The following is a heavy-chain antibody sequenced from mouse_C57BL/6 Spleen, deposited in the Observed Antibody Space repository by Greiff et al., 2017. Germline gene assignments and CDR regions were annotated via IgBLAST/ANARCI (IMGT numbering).Heavy chain of an antibody. V-gene: IGHV1-82*01. CDR1: GYAFSSSW. CDR2: IYPGDGDT. J-gene: IGHJ2*01. Sequence: QVQLQQSGPELVKPGASVKISCKASGYAFSSSWMNWVKQRPGKGLEWIGRIYPGDGDTNYNGKFKGKATLTADKSSSTAYMQLSSLTSEDSAVYFCAVWLRGYFDYWGQGTTLTVSS. D-gene: IGHD2-2*01. CDR3: AVWLRGYFDY.